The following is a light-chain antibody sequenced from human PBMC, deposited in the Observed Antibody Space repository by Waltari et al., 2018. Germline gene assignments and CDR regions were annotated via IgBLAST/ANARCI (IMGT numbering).Light chain of an antibody. J-gene: IGKJ2*01. CDR1: QSVSFK. CDR3: NQYYYWPYT. CDR2: GVS. V-gene: IGKV3-15*01. Sequence: ETVMTQSPATLSVSPGDRVTLSCRASQSVSFKLAWYQQKPGQVPRLLIYGVSTRATGVPARFSGSGSGTEVTLTISSLQSEDFAVYYCNQYYYWPYTFGLGTKLELK.